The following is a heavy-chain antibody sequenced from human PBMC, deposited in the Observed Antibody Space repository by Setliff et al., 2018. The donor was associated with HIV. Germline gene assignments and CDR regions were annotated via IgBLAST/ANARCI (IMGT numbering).Heavy chain of an antibody. CDR3: ARPYDSLYG. V-gene: IGHV4-34*10. J-gene: IGHJ4*02. D-gene: IGHD3-22*01. CDR1: GGSFSGFY. CDR2: VTHSGTT. Sequence: PSETLSLTCAVYGGSFSGFYWTFIRQSPGKGLEWIGEVTHSGTTTYDPSLKSRITISADTSKNQFYLKLTSVIAADTAIYYCARPYDSLYGWGQGGLVTVSS.